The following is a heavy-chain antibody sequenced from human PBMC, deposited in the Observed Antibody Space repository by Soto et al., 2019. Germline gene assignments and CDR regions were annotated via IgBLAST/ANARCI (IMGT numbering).Heavy chain of an antibody. D-gene: IGHD2-15*01. J-gene: IGHJ5*02. CDR1: GFTFSDAW. CDR3: TTDLWRIAVVVGSTGYFNP. Sequence: GGSLTLSCAASGFTFSDAWMSWVRQAPGKGLDWVGRIKSKSDGGTTEYAAPVRGRFTISRDDSKNTLYLQMNSLKTEDTAVYYCTTDLWRIAVVVGSTGYFNPWGQGTPVTVSS. CDR2: IKSKSDGGTT. V-gene: IGHV3-15*01.